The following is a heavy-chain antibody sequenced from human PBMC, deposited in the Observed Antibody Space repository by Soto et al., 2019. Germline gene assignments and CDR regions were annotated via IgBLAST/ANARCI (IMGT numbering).Heavy chain of an antibody. CDR1: GFTVSSNY. J-gene: IGHJ4*02. V-gene: IGHV3-53*01. CDR3: ARAFSGYCSGGSCYAGSGGYDFDY. Sequence: EVQLVESGGGLIQPGGSLRLSCAASGFTVSSNYMSWVRQAPGKGLEWVSVIYSGGSTYYADSVKGRFTISRDNSKNTLYRQKHNLRAEDTAVYYWARAFSGYCSGGSCYAGSGGYDFDYWGQGTLVTVSS. CDR2: IYSGGST. D-gene: IGHD2-15*01.